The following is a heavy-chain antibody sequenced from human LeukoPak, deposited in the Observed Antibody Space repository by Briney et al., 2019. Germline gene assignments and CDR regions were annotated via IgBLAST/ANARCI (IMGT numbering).Heavy chain of an antibody. Sequence: SETLSLTCTVSGSSITSYYWSWIRQPPGKGLEWIGYIYDSGSNADYNPSLKSRVTISVDTSENQFSLKLSSVTAADTAVYYCARGLVEMATRYFDLWGRGTLVTVSS. J-gene: IGHJ2*01. CDR1: GSSITSYY. CDR2: IYDSGSNA. CDR3: ARGLVEMATRYFDL. V-gene: IGHV4-59*01. D-gene: IGHD5-24*01.